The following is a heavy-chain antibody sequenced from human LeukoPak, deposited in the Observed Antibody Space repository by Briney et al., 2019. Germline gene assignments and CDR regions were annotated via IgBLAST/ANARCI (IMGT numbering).Heavy chain of an antibody. D-gene: IGHD3-16*01. CDR1: GGSISSYY. V-gene: IGHV4-59*01. CDR3: ASDGGGEGAFDS. CDR2: IYYSGST. Sequence: TSETLSLTCTVSGGSISSYYWSWIRQPPGKGLEWIGYIYYSGSTNYNPSLKSRVTISVDTSKNQFSLKLSSVTAADTAVYYCASDGGGEGAFDSWGQGTMVTVSS. J-gene: IGHJ3*02.